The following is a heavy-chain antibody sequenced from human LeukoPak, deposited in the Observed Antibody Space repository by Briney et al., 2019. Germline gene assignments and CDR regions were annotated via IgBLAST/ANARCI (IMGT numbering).Heavy chain of an antibody. J-gene: IGHJ4*02. CDR1: GGSFSGYY. CDR2: INHSGST. V-gene: IGHV4-34*01. CDR3: ASLRERSYYARGFDY. D-gene: IGHD1-26*01. Sequence: PLETLSLTCAVYGGSFSGYYWSWIRQPPGKGLEWIGEINHSGSTNYNPSLKSRVTISVDTSKNQFSLKLSSVTAADTAVYYCASLRERSYYARGFDYWGQGTLVTVSS.